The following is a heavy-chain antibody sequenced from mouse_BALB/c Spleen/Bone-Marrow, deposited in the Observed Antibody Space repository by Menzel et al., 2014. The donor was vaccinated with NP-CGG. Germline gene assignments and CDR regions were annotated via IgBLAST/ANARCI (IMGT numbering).Heavy chain of an antibody. CDR2: ISTYSGNT. D-gene: IGHD1-1*01. CDR3: ARRGYGSSPFDY. V-gene: IGHV1-67*01. CDR1: GYTFTDYA. Sequence: VKLQESGPELVRPGVSVKISCKVSGYTFTDYAMHWVKRSHAKSLEWIGVISTYSGNTNYNQKFKGKATMTVDKSSSTAYMELARLTSEDSAVYYCARRGYGSSPFDYWGQGTTLTVSS. J-gene: IGHJ2*01.